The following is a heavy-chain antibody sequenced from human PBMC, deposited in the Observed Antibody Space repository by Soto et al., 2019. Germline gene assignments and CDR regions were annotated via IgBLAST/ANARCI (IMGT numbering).Heavy chain of an antibody. CDR3: AKDLNSYHSNGSFDF. Sequence: PGGSLRLSCAASRFILDAYAIHWVRQGPGTGLQWVSGINWNSGSIGYADSAKGRFTISRDNARNSLYLEMNSLRAEDSALYYCAKDLNSYHSNGSFDFWGQGTLFTVSS. V-gene: IGHV3-9*01. D-gene: IGHD3-22*01. CDR1: RFILDAYA. J-gene: IGHJ4*02. CDR2: INWNSGSI.